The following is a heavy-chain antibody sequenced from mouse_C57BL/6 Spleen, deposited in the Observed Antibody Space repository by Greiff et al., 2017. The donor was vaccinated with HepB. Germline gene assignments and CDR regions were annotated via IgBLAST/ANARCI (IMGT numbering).Heavy chain of an antibody. CDR1: GYTFTSYW. CDR2: IDPSDSYT. V-gene: IGHV1-50*01. J-gene: IGHJ2*01. CDR3: AYGITLDY. Sequence: VQLQQPGAELVKPGASVKLSCKASGYTFTSYWMQWVKQRPGQGLEWIGEIDPSDSYTNYNQKFKGKATLTVDTSSSTAYMQLSSLTSEDSAVYYCAYGITLDYWGQGTTLTVSS. D-gene: IGHD2-4*01.